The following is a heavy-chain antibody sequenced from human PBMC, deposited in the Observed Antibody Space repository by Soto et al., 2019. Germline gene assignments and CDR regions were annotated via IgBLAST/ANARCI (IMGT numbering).Heavy chain of an antibody. V-gene: IGHV3-23*01. J-gene: IGHJ4*02. CDR3: AGNYDILTGTPHTFAY. CDR1: GFTFSSYA. CDR2: ISGSGGST. D-gene: IGHD3-9*01. Sequence: GGSLRLSCAASGFTFSSYAMSWVRQAPGKGLEWVSAISGSGGSTYYADSVKGRFTISRDNSKNTLYLQMNSLRAEDTAVYYCAGNYDILTGTPHTFAYWGQGTLVTVSS.